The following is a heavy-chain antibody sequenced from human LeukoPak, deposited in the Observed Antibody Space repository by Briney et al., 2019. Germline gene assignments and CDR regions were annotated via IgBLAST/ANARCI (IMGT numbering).Heavy chain of an antibody. V-gene: IGHV4-38-2*02. CDR2: IYHSGST. CDR3: ARVPGPNWFDP. CDR1: AYSISSGYY. Sequence: KTSETLSLTCTVSAYSISSGYYWGWIRQPPGKGLEWIGSIYHSGSTYYNSSLQSRVTISVDTSKNQFSLKLSSVTAADTAMYYCARVPGPNWFDPWGQGTLVTVSS. J-gene: IGHJ5*02.